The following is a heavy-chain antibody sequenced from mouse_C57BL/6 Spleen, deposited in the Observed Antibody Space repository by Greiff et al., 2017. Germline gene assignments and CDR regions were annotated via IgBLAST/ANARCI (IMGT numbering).Heavy chain of an antibody. D-gene: IGHD2-4*01. CDR3: ARMYYDYPFDY. CDR1: GYAFSSSW. J-gene: IGHJ2*01. Sequence: QVQLQQSGPELVKPGASVKISCKASGYAFSSSWMNWLKQRPGKGLEWIGRIYPGDGDTNYNGKFKGKTTLTADKSSSTDYMQLSSLTSEDSAVYFCARMYYDYPFDYWGQGTTLTVSS. V-gene: IGHV1-82*01. CDR2: IYPGDGDT.